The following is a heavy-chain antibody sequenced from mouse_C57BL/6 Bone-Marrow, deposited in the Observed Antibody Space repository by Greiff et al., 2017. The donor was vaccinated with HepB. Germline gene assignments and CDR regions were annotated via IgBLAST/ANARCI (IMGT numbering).Heavy chain of an antibody. Sequence: EVQLQQSGPELVKPGASVKISCKASGYTFTDYYMNWVKQSHGKSLEWIGDINPNNGGTSYNQKFKGKATLTVDKSSSTAYMELRSLTSEDSAVYYCAREGYYDYDRDYWGQGTSVTVSS. CDR1: GYTFTDYY. CDR3: AREGYYDYDRDY. V-gene: IGHV1-26*01. D-gene: IGHD2-4*01. CDR2: INPNNGGT. J-gene: IGHJ4*01.